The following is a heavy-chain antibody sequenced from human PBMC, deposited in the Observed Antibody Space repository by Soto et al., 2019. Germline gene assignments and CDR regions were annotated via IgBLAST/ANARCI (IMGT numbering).Heavy chain of an antibody. CDR1: GGSVDRGDYY. V-gene: IGHV4-30-4*01. J-gene: IGHJ3*01. CDR3: ARARWYDAFDV. CDR2: VSSYRGAT. D-gene: IGHD2-15*01. Sequence: SETLSLTCTVSGGSVDRGDYYWTWIRHPPGKGLEWIAYVSSYRGATYYNPSLKSRVTISVDMSKNQFSLKLNSVTAADTAVYYCARARWYDAFDVWGQGTVVTVSS.